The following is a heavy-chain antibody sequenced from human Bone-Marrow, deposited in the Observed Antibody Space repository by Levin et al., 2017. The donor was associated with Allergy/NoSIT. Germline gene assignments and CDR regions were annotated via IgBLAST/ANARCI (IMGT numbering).Heavy chain of an antibody. CDR2: ISYDGSNK. Sequence: PGGSLRLSCAASGFTFSSYAMHWVRQAPGKGLEWVAVISYDGSNKYYADSVKGRFTISRDNSKNTLYLQMNSLRAEDTAVYYCARDSPRLSVVVVAATHRYFQHWGQGTLVTVSS. V-gene: IGHV3-30-3*01. D-gene: IGHD2-15*01. CDR1: GFTFSSYA. CDR3: ARDSPRLSVVVVAATHRYFQH. J-gene: IGHJ1*01.